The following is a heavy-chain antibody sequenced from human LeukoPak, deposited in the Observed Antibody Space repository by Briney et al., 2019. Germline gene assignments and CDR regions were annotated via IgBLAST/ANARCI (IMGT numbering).Heavy chain of an antibody. J-gene: IGHJ4*02. CDR2: ISSSGTTI. CDR3: ARDLYRIVVVPHYFDY. D-gene: IGHD3-22*01. CDR1: GLTFSDYY. Sequence: GGSLRLSCAASGLTFSDYYMSWIRQAPGKGLDWLSYISSSGTTIYYADSVKGRFTISRDNAKNSLYLQMNSLRAEDTAVYYCARDLYRIVVVPHYFDYWGQGTLVTVSS. V-gene: IGHV3-11*04.